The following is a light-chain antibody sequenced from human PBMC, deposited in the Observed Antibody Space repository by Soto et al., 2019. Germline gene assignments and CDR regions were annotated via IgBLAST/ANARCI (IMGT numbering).Light chain of an antibody. CDR1: QTFSSH. Sequence: EIVLTQSPATLSLSPGERATLSCRASQTFSSHLAWYQQKPGQAPRLLIYDASKRATGIPARFSGRGSGTDFTLTIGSLEPEDFAAYYCQQRSNWPPVITFGQGTRLEIK. J-gene: IGKJ5*01. CDR2: DAS. V-gene: IGKV3-11*01. CDR3: QQRSNWPPVIT.